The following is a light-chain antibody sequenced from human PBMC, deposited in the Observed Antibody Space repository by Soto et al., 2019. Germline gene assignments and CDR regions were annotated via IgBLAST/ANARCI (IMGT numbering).Light chain of an antibody. CDR2: STN. Sequence: QAVVTQEPSFSVSPGGTVTLTCGLSSGSVSTTYYPSWYQQTPGQAPRTLIYSTNTRSSGVPDRFSGSILGNKAALTITGAQADDESDYYCMLYMGSDMVFGGGTKVTVL. CDR3: MLYMGSDMV. V-gene: IGLV8-61*01. CDR1: SGSVSTTYY. J-gene: IGLJ2*01.